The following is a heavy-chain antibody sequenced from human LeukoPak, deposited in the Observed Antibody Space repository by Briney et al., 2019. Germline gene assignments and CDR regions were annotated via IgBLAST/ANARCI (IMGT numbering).Heavy chain of an antibody. Sequence: PSETLSLTCAVYGGSFSGYYWSWIRQPPGKGLEWIGEINHSGSTNYNPSLKSRVTISVDTSKNQFSLKLSSVTAADTAVYYCARVRARGYSYGYYRYWGQGTLVTVSS. J-gene: IGHJ4*02. D-gene: IGHD5-18*01. CDR1: GGSFSGYY. CDR2: INHSGST. CDR3: ARVRARGYSYGYYRY. V-gene: IGHV4-34*01.